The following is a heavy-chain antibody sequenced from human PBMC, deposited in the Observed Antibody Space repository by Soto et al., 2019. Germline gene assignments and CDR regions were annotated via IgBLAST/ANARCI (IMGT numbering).Heavy chain of an antibody. CDR3: AKVEEGSAFDI. CDR1: GFTFDDYA. V-gene: IGHV3-9*01. CDR2: ISWNSGSI. Sequence: GGSLRLSCAASGFTFDDYAMHWVRQAPGKGLEWVSGISWNSGSIGYADSVKGRFTISRDNAKNSLYLQMNSLRAEDTALYYCAKVEEGSAFDIWGQGTMVTVSS. J-gene: IGHJ3*02.